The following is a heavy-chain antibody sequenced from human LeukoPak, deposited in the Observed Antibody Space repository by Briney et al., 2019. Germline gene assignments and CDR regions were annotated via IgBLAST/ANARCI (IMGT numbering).Heavy chain of an antibody. CDR1: GFTFSSSW. V-gene: IGHV3-7*01. CDR2: IREDGSQK. D-gene: IGHD2-8*01. Sequence: GGSLRLSCAASGFTFSSSWMTWVRQAPGEGLEWVASIREDGSQKTSVDSVRGRFTISRDNAKNSVYLQMDSLRAEDTAVYYCARGPTNGQAFDYWGQGTLVSVSS. J-gene: IGHJ4*02. CDR3: ARGPTNGQAFDY.